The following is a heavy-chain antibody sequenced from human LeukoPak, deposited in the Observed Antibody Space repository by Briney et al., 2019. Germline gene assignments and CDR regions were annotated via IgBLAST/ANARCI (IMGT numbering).Heavy chain of an antibody. CDR2: IKTDGTET. V-gene: IGHV3-7*01. D-gene: IGHD5-24*01. CDR3: ARDMGWQQFDQ. Sequence: PGGSLRLSCVGSRLTFSKYWMTWGRQAPGKGLERVANIKTDGTETYYMESVRVRFTISRHNARNSLYLQMTSLTVEDTAVYYCARDMGWQQFDQWGQGTLVTVSS. J-gene: IGHJ4*02. CDR1: RLTFSKYW.